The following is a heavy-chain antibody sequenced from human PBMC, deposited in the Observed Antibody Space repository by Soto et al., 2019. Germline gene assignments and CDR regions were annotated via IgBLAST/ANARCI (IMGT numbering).Heavy chain of an antibody. CDR1: GFTFTTYA. D-gene: IGHD4-4*01. Sequence: GGSLRLSCPPSGFTFTTYAMTWVRQAPGKGLEGVSAISSNGRSTYYADSAKGRFTISRDNPKSTVYLQFNSLRAEDTAVYYCAKDQGGNYNFDYWGQGTLVTVSS. V-gene: IGHV3-23*01. CDR2: ISSNGRST. CDR3: AKDQGGNYNFDY. J-gene: IGHJ4*02.